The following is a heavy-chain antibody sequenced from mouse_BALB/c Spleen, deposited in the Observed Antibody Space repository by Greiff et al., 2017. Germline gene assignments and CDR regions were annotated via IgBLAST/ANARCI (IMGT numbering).Heavy chain of an antibody. J-gene: IGHJ4*01. CDR1: GFAFSSYD. CDR3: ARFYGNYEAMDY. V-gene: IGHV5-12-1*01. CDR2: ISSGGGST. D-gene: IGHD2-1*01. Sequence: DVQLVESGGGLVKPGGSLKLSCAASGFAFSSYDMSWVRQTPEKRLEWVAYISSGGGSTYYPDTVKGRFTISRDNAKNNLYLQMSSLRSEDTALYYCARFYGNYEAMDYWGQGTSVTVSS.